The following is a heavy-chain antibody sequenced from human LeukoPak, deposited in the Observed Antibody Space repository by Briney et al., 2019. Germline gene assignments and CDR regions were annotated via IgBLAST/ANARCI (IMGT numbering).Heavy chain of an antibody. D-gene: IGHD3-9*01. CDR1: GFTFSSYS. J-gene: IGHJ4*02. CDR3: ARGRYDILTGYYWH. CDR2: ISSSSSYI. Sequence: GGSLRLSCAASGFTFSSYSMNWVRQAPGKGLEWVSSISSSSSYIYYADSVKGRFTISRDNAKNSLYLQMNSLRAEDTAVYYCARGRYDILTGYYWHRGQGTLVTVSS. V-gene: IGHV3-21*01.